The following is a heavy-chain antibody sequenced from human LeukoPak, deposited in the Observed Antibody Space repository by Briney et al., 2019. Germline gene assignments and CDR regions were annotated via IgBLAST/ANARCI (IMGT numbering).Heavy chain of an antibody. CDR2: ISYDGSNK. V-gene: IGHV3-30*18. CDR3: AKGGEYYYYYMDV. CDR1: GFTFSSYG. J-gene: IGHJ6*03. D-gene: IGHD7-27*01. Sequence: PGRSLRLSCAASGFTFSSYGMHWVRQAPGKGLEWVAVISYDGSNKYYADSVKGRFTISRDNSKNTLYLQMNSLRAEDTAVYYCAKGGEYYYYYMDVWGKGTTVTVSS.